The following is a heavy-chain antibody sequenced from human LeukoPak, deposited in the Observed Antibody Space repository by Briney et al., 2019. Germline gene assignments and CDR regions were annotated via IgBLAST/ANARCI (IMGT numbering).Heavy chain of an antibody. CDR1: GFTFSSYA. CDR2: ISYDGSNK. Sequence: SGGSLRLSCAASGFTFSSYAMHWVRQAPGKGLEWVAVISYDGSNKYYADSVKGRFTISRDNSKNTLYLQMNSLRAEDTAVYYCASARLRLGELSPPFGYWGQGTLVTVSS. V-gene: IGHV3-30-3*01. CDR3: ASARLRLGELSPPFGY. D-gene: IGHD3-16*02. J-gene: IGHJ4*02.